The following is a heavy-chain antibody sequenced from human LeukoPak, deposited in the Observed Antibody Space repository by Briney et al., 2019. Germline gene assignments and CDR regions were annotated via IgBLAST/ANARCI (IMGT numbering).Heavy chain of an antibody. CDR1: GYTFTDYY. Sequence: ASVKVSCKTSGYTFTDYYMHWVRQAPGQGLEWMGWINPNSGGTNYAQKFQGRVTMTRDTSTSTAYMELRSLRSDDTAVYYCARNFDSSGYYYYPDYWGQGTLVTVSS. CDR3: ARNFDSSGYYYYPDY. CDR2: INPNSGGT. J-gene: IGHJ4*02. V-gene: IGHV1-2*02. D-gene: IGHD3-22*01.